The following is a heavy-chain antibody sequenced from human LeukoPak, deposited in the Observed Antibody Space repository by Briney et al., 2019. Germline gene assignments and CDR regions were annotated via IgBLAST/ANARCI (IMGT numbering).Heavy chain of an antibody. J-gene: IGHJ4*02. Sequence: ASVKVSCKASGYVFTTYAIHWVRQAPGQGLEWMGWMNPNSGNAGYAQKFQGRVTMTRDTSINTAYMELHSLRSEDTAVYYCARGYSPSIRTTGNDYWGQGTLVTVSS. CDR1: GYVFTTYA. V-gene: IGHV1-8*01. D-gene: IGHD1-1*01. CDR3: ARGYSPSIRTTGNDY. CDR2: MNPNSGNA.